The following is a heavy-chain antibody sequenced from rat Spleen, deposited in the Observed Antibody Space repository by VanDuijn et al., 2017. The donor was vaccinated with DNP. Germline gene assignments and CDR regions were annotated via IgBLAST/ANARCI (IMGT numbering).Heavy chain of an antibody. J-gene: IGHJ2*01. D-gene: IGHD1-10*01. Sequence: EVQLQESGPGLVKPSQSLSLTCSVTGYSITSNYWGWIRKFQGNKMEWIGHISYSGSTSYNPSLKSRISITRETSKNQFFLQLNSVTTEDTATSYCARTNNENYVDYWGQGVMVTVSS. CDR2: ISYSGST. V-gene: IGHV3-1*01. CDR1: GYSITSNY. CDR3: ARTNNENYVDY.